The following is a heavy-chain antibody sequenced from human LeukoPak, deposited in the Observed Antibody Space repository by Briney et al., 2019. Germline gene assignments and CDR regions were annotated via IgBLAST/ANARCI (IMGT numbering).Heavy chain of an antibody. CDR3: ARVAWEGSDCGGDCYPFDY. Sequence: ASVKVSCKASGYTFTSYYMYWVRQAPGQGLEWMGIINPSGGSTSYAQKFQGRVTMTRDTSTSTVYMELRSLRSEDTAVYYCARVAWEGSDCGGDCYPFDYWGQGTLVTVSS. CDR1: GYTFTSYY. J-gene: IGHJ4*02. D-gene: IGHD2-21*02. V-gene: IGHV1-46*01. CDR2: INPSGGST.